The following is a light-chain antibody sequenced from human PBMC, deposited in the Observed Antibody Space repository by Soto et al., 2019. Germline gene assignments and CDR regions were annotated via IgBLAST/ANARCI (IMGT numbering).Light chain of an antibody. CDR2: WAS. J-gene: IGKJ1*01. CDR1: QSVLYSSNNKNY. CDR3: QQYNSYPWT. V-gene: IGKV4-1*01. Sequence: DILMTQSPDSLAVSLGERATINCKSSQSVLYSSNNKNYLAWYQQKPGQPPKLLIYWASTRESGVPDRFSGSGSGTEFTLSISSLQPDDFATYYCQQYNSYPWTFGQGTKVDI.